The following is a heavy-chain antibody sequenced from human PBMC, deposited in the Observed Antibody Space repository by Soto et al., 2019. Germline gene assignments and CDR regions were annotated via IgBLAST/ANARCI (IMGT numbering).Heavy chain of an antibody. CDR2: ISAYNGNT. CDR1: GYTFTSYG. Sequence: ASVKVSCKASGYTFTSYGISCVPEAPGQGLEWMGWISAYNGNTNYAQKLQGRVTMTTDTSTSTAYMELRSLRSDDTAVYYCARVVSNYVWFDPWGQGTLVTVSS. V-gene: IGHV1-18*01. J-gene: IGHJ5*02. CDR3: ARVVSNYVWFDP. D-gene: IGHD4-4*01.